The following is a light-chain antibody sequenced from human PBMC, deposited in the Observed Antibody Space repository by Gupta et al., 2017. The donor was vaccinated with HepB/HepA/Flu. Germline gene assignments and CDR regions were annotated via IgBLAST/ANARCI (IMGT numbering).Light chain of an antibody. J-gene: IGKJ1*01. CDR2: AAS. Sequence: DIQMTQSPSSLSASVGDRVTITCRASQGVSDYLAWYQQKPGKVPKLLIYAASTLQSGVPSRFSGSGSGTDFTLTISSLQPEDVASYYCQKYNSAPQTFGQGTKVEIK. CDR1: QGVSDY. V-gene: IGKV1-27*01. CDR3: QKYNSAPQT.